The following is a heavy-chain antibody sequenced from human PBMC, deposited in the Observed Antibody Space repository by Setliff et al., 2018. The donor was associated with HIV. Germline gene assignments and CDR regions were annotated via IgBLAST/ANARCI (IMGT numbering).Heavy chain of an antibody. D-gene: IGHD4-4*01. CDR1: GGSIGSHY. CDR3: THIYRNHTGAPDTRHSYYYYMGA. V-gene: IGHV4-59*11. CDR2: IYYGGST. Sequence: SETLSLTCSVSGGSIGSHYWTWIRQPPGKGLEWIGFIYYGGSTNYNPSLKSRVTISVDTSRAQFSLKLTSVTTADTAIYYCTHIYRNHTGAPDTRHSYYYYMGAWGTGTTVTVSS. J-gene: IGHJ6*03.